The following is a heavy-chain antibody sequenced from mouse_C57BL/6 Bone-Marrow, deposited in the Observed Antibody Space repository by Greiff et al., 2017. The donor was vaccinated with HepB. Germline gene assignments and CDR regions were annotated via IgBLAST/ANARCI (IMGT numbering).Heavy chain of an antibody. D-gene: IGHD1-1*01. CDR1: GFNIKDDY. J-gene: IGHJ4*01. CDR2: IDPENGDT. CDR3: TRDYDGAMDY. Sequence: EVQLQQSGAELVRPGASVKLSCTASGFNIKDDYMHWVKQRPEQGLEWIGWIDPENGDTEDASKFQGKATITADTSSNTAYLQLSSLTSEDTAVYYCTRDYDGAMDYWGQGTSVTVSS. V-gene: IGHV14-4*01.